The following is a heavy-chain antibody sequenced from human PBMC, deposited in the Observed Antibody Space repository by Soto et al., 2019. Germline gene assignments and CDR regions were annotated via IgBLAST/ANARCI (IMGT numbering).Heavy chain of an antibody. Sequence: EVQLLESGGGLVQPGGSLRLSCAASGFTFSSYAMRWVRQAPVKGLEWVSAISGSGGSTYYADSVKGRFTISRDDSKNALYLQMKSLRAEDKAVYYCARRGSGSYYDYWGQGTLVTVSS. D-gene: IGHD1-26*01. CDR2: ISGSGGST. CDR3: ARRGSGSYYDY. V-gene: IGHV3-23*01. CDR1: GFTFSSYA. J-gene: IGHJ4*02.